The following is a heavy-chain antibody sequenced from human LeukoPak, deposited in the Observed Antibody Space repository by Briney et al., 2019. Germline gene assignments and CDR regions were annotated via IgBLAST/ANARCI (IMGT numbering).Heavy chain of an antibody. Sequence: GGSLRLSCAASGFTFSSYAMTWVRQAPPKGLEWVSAICGSGGGTYRADPVKGRFTISRDNSKDTLYLQMNSLRVDDTAVYYCATNAGQWLVPFDYWGQGTLVTVSS. V-gene: IGHV3-23*01. CDR1: GFTFSSYA. J-gene: IGHJ4*02. CDR3: ATNAGQWLVPFDY. D-gene: IGHD6-19*01. CDR2: ICGSGGGT.